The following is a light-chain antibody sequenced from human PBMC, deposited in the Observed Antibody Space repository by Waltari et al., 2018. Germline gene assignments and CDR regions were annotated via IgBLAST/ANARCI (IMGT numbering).Light chain of an antibody. J-gene: IGKJ4*01. CDR3: QQRSNRPLT. CDR2: DAS. V-gene: IGKV3-11*01. Sequence: EIVLTQSTATLSLSPGERATLSCRASQSVGSYLAWYQQKPGQSPRLLIYDASNRATGIPARFSGSGSGTDFTLTISSLEPEDFAIYYCQQRSNRPLTFGGGTKVEIK. CDR1: QSVGSY.